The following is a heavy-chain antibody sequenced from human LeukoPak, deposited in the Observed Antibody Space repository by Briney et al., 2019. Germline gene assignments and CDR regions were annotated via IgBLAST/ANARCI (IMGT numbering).Heavy chain of an antibody. Sequence: SETLSLTCTVSGDSISSSSYYWGWIRQPPGKGLEWIGSISYSGSTYYNPSLKSRVTISVDTSKNQFSLKLSFVTAADTAVYYCAGARISAMVPNFDYWGQGTLVTVSS. V-gene: IGHV4-39*07. CDR3: AGARISAMVPNFDY. D-gene: IGHD5-18*01. CDR2: ISYSGST. CDR1: GDSISSSSYY. J-gene: IGHJ4*02.